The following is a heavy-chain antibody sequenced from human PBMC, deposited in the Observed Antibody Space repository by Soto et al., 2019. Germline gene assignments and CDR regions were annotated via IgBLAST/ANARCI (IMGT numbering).Heavy chain of an antibody. CDR3: ARDRSPVVVADY. J-gene: IGHJ4*02. CDR2: ISGSSSYI. V-gene: IGHV3-21*01. D-gene: IGHD2-15*01. CDR1: GFTFSSYS. Sequence: GGSLRLSCAASGFTFSSYSMNWVRQAPGKGLEWVSSISGSSSYIYYADSVKGRFTISRDNAKNSLYLQMNSLRAEDTAVYYCARDRSPVVVADYWGQGTLVTVSS.